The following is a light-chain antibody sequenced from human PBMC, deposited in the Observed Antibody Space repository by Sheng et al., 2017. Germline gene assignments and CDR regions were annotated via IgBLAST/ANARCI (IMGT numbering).Light chain of an antibody. J-gene: IGLJ2*01. CDR3: AAWDDSLSVV. CDR1: SSNIGSNY. CDR2: RNN. Sequence: QSVLTQPPSVSGTPGQRVTISCSGSSSNIGSNYVYWYPQLPGTAPKLLIYRNNQRPSGVPDRFSGSKSGTSASLAIRGLRSEDEADYYCAAWDDSLSVVFGGGTKLTVL. V-gene: IGLV1-47*01.